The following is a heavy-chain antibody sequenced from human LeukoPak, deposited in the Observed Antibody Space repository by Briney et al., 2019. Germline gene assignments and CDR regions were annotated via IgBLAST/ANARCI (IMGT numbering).Heavy chain of an antibody. V-gene: IGHV1-69*05. J-gene: IGHJ3*02. CDR3: ARVGTWGAFDI. D-gene: IGHD3-16*01. CDR2: IIPSCGTA. Sequence: SVKVSCKASGGTFSSYAISWVRQAPGQGLEWMGRIIPSCGTANYAQKLEGRVTIKRDESKRTVYMEVSSLRSEDTAVYYCARVGTWGAFDIWGQGTMVTVSS. CDR1: GGTFSSYA.